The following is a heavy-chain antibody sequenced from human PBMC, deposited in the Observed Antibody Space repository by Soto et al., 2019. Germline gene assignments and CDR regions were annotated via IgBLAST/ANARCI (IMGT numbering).Heavy chain of an antibody. Sequence: SGPTLVNPTQTLTLNCTFSGFSLSTSGMCVSWIRQPPGKALEWLALIDWDDDKYYSTSLKTRLTISKDTSKNQVVLTMTNMDPVDTATYYCARTIELRYFDWLSTGYFDYWGQGTLVTVSS. V-gene: IGHV2-70*01. CDR3: ARTIELRYFDWLSTGYFDY. CDR1: GFSLSTSGMC. CDR2: IDWDDDK. D-gene: IGHD3-9*01. J-gene: IGHJ4*02.